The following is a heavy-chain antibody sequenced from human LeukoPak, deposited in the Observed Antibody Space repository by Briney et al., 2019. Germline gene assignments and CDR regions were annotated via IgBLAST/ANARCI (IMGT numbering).Heavy chain of an antibody. V-gene: IGHV4-59*01. CDR2: IYYSGST. D-gene: IGHD5-18*01. J-gene: IGHJ6*03. CDR1: GGSISSYY. Sequence: SETLSLTYTVSGGSISSYYWSWIRQPPGKGLEWIAYIYYSGSTNYNPSLKSRVTISVDTSKNRFSLKLSSVTAADTAVYYCARGRGYSYGYGAFYYYYMDVWGKGTTVTVSS. CDR3: ARGRGYSYGYGAFYYYYMDV.